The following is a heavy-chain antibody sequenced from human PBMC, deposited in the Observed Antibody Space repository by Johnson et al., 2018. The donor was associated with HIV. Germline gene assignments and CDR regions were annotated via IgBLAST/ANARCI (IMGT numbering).Heavy chain of an antibody. J-gene: IGHJ3*02. V-gene: IGHV3-30*02. D-gene: IGHD3-16*01. Sequence: QVQLVESGGGVVQPGGSLRLSCAASGFIFRNYGMHWVRQAPGNGLEWVAFIRFDGSSKYYADSVKGRFTISRDNSKNTLYLQMNSLRAEDTAVYYALLGQDGGGIWGQGTMVTVSS. CDR2: IRFDGSSK. CDR3: LLGQDGGGI. CDR1: GFIFRNYG.